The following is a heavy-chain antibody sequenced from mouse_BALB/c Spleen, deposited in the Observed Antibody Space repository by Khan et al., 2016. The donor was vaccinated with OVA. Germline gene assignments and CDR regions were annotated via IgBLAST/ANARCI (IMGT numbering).Heavy chain of an antibody. D-gene: IGHD1-1*02. CDR2: INTYTGDP. J-gene: IGHJ1*01. CDR3: ASGGYWSFDV. V-gene: IGHV9-3-1*01. CDR1: GYTFTNYG. Sequence: QIQLVQSGPELKKPGETVKISCKASGYTFTNYGMNWVKQAPGKGLKWIGWINTYTGDPTYADDFKGRFAFSLETSASTAYLQINNLKNEDTATYFCASGGYWSFDVWGAGTTVTVSS.